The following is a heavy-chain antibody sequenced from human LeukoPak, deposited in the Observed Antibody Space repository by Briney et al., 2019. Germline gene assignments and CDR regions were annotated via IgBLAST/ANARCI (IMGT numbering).Heavy chain of an antibody. D-gene: IGHD3-9*01. CDR1: GYTFTSYG. CDR2: ISAYNGNT. V-gene: IGHV1-18*01. J-gene: IGHJ6*02. Sequence: ASVKVSCKASGYTFTSYGISWVRQAPGQGLEWMGWISAYNGNTNYAQKLQGRVTMTTDTSTSTAYMELRSLRSDDTAVYYCARDSPQYFDWLSAYYYYYGMDVWGQGTTVTVSS. CDR3: ARDSPQYFDWLSAYYYYYGMDV.